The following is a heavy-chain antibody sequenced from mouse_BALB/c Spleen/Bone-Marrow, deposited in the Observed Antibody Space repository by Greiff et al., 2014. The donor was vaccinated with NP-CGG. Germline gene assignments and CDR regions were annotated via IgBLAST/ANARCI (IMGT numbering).Heavy chain of an antibody. CDR1: GFSLTSYG. CDR2: IWAGGST. J-gene: IGHJ4*01. D-gene: IGHD2-1*01. V-gene: IGHV2-9*02. CDR3: ARDENYYGNYGTMDY. Sequence: VHLVESGPGLVAPSQSLSITCTVSGFSLTSYGVHWVRQPPGKGLEWLGVIWAGGSTNYNSALMSRLSISKDSSKSQVFLKMNRLQTDDTAMYYCARDENYYGNYGTMDYWGQGTSVTVSS.